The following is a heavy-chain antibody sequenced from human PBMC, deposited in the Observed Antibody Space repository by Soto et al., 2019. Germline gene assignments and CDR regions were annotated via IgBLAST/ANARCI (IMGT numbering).Heavy chain of an antibody. CDR3: ARQSAAAGKRRSFDP. CDR2: IDPSDSYT. D-gene: IGHD6-13*01. J-gene: IGHJ5*02. V-gene: IGHV5-10-1*01. CDR1: GYSFTSYW. Sequence: GESLKISCKGSGYSFTSYWISWLRQMPGKGLEWMCRIDPSDSYTNYSPSFQGHVTISADKSISTAYLQWSSLKASDTAMYYWARQSAAAGKRRSFDPWGQGTLVTVSS.